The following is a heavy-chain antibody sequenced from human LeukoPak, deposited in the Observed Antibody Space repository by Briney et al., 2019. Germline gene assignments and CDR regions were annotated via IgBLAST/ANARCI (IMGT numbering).Heavy chain of an antibody. Sequence: SVKVSCKASGGTFSSYAISWVRQAPGQGLEWMGRIIPIFGIANYAQKFQGRVTITADKSTSTAYMELSSLISEDTAVYYCASNLPGYSSSWYRGPFDYWGQGTLVTVSS. CDR2: IIPIFGIA. CDR3: ASNLPGYSSSWYRGPFDY. J-gene: IGHJ4*02. D-gene: IGHD6-13*01. V-gene: IGHV1-69*04. CDR1: GGTFSSYA.